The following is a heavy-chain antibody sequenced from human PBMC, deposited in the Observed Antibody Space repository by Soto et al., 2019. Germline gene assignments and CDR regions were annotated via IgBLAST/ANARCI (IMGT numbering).Heavy chain of an antibody. D-gene: IGHD3-10*01. J-gene: IGHJ3*02. CDR3: ARDSRGITMVRGVITGYDAFDI. Sequence: PSETLSLTCTVSGGSISSYYWSWIRQPPGKGLEWIGYIYYGGSTNYNPSLKSRVTISVDTSKNQFSLKLSSVTAADTAVYYCARDSRGITMVRGVITGYDAFDIWGQGTMVTVSS. CDR1: GGSISSYY. CDR2: IYYGGST. V-gene: IGHV4-59*01.